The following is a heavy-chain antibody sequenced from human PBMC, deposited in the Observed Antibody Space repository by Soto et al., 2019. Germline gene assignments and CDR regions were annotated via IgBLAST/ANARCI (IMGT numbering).Heavy chain of an antibody. CDR1: GGTIHSYA. CDR3: ARPNSSGYSDAFDI. CDR2: IISIFGTA. D-gene: IGHD3-22*01. Sequence: SLDVSWNPSGGTIHSYAIRWVRQGPGQGLEWMGGIISIFGTANYAQKFQGRVTITADESTSTAYMELSSLRSEDTAVYYCARPNSSGYSDAFDIWGQGTMVTGSS. J-gene: IGHJ3*02. V-gene: IGHV1-69*13.